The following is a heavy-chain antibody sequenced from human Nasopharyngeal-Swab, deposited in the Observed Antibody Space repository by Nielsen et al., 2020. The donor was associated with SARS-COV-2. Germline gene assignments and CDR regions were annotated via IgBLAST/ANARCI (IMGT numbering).Heavy chain of an antibody. J-gene: IGHJ5*02. CDR3: ASLPNPYQGWFDP. Sequence: GESLKISCKGSGYSFTSYWIGWVRQMPGKGLEWMGIVYPGDSDTRYSPSFQGQVTISADKSISTAYLQWSSLKASDTAMYYCASLPNPYQGWFDPWGQGTLVTVSS. CDR2: VYPGDSDT. CDR1: GYSFTSYW. V-gene: IGHV5-51*01. D-gene: IGHD2-2*01.